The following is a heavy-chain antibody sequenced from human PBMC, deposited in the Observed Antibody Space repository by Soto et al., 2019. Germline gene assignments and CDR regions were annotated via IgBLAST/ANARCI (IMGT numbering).Heavy chain of an antibody. Sequence: PGESLKISFEASGYRFTTYWIGWVRQMPVKGLEWMGIIYPGDSETRYNPSFQGHVNISADKSNNTAYLQWSSLKASDTATYYCARHLGVTVAGTRWYFDLLGRRTLVALSS. D-gene: IGHD6-19*01. CDR2: IYPGDSET. V-gene: IGHV5-51*01. CDR3: ARHLGVTVAGTRWYFDL. J-gene: IGHJ2*01. CDR1: GYRFTTYW.